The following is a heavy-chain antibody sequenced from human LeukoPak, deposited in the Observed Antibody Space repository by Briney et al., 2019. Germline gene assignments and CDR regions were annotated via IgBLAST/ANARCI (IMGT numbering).Heavy chain of an antibody. J-gene: IGHJ4*02. D-gene: IGHD5-24*01. Sequence: HPGGSLRLSCAASGFTFSSSWMHWVRQAPGKGLVWVSRINSDGSSTNYADSVKGRFTISRDYAKNTLYLQMNSRRAEDTAVYYCASDGYNGWGLVYWGPGTLVTVSS. CDR3: ASDGYNGWGLVY. CDR1: GFTFSSSW. V-gene: IGHV3-74*01. CDR2: INSDGSST.